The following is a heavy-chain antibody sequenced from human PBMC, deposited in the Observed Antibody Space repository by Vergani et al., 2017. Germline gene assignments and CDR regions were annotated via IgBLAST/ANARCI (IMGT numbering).Heavy chain of an antibody. CDR2: IFSNDEK. Sequence: QVTLKESGPVLVKPTETLTLTCTVSGFSLSNASMGVSWIRQPPGKALEWLAHIFSNDEKSYSTSLKSRLTISKDTSKSQVVLTMTNMDPVDTATYYCARIGRTRVPGSSGYSDWFDPWGQGTLVTVSS. CDR1: GFSLSNASMG. J-gene: IGHJ5*02. CDR3: ARIGRTRVPGSSGYSDWFDP. D-gene: IGHD3-22*01. V-gene: IGHV2-26*01.